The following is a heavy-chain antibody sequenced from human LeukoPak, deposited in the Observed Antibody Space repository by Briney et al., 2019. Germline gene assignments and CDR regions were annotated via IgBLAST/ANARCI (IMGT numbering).Heavy chain of an antibody. V-gene: IGHV3-7*01. CDR2: IKPDGSEQ. D-gene: IGHD5-24*01. Sequence: GGSLRLSCAASGFSFSTFWMSWVRQAPERGLEWVANIKPDGSEQYYVDSVKGRFTISRDNAKNTLYLQMNSLRAEDTAVYYCVRVRRDGSPGAFDIWGQGTMVTVSS. CDR1: GFSFSTFW. J-gene: IGHJ3*02. CDR3: VRVRRDGSPGAFDI.